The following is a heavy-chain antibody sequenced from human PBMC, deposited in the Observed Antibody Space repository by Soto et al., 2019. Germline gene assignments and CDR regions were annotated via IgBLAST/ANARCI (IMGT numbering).Heavy chain of an antibody. J-gene: IGHJ3*02. Sequence: GASVKVSCKASGYTFTIYYMHWVRQAPGQGLEWMGIINPSGGSTSYAQKFQGRVTMTRDTSTSTVYMELSSLRSEDTAVYYCARGSGGLRYFDWSDAFDIWGQGTMVTVSS. D-gene: IGHD3-9*01. V-gene: IGHV1-46*03. CDR1: GYTFTIYY. CDR2: INPSGGST. CDR3: ARGSGGLRYFDWSDAFDI.